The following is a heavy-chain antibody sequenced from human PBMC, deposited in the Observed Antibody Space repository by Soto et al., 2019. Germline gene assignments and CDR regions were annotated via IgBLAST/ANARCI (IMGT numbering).Heavy chain of an antibody. D-gene: IGHD3-22*01. J-gene: IGHJ5*02. V-gene: IGHV1-69*06. CDR3: ARDRTDSGYYTNWLDP. CDR1: GGTFGSDA. CDR2: IIPIFGTT. Sequence: SVQVSCKASGGTFGSDAITWVRQAPGQGLEWVGRIIPIFGTTNYAQNLQGRVTISADKSTLTSYMELHSLTSDDTALYYCARDRTDSGYYTNWLDPWGQGNQV.